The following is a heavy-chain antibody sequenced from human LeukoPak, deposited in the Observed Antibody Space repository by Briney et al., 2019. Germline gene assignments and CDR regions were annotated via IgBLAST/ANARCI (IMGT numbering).Heavy chain of an antibody. CDR1: GFTFSSYA. V-gene: IGHV3-23*01. CDR3: AKGRTEGGTLALDY. J-gene: IGHJ4*02. Sequence: GGSLRLSCAASGFTFSSYAMTWVRQAPGKGLEWGSGISGSGGNTYYTDSVRGRLSISRDNSKNTLYLQVNSLRAEDTAVYYCAKGRTEGGTLALDYWGQGTLVTVSS. D-gene: IGHD6-19*01. CDR2: ISGSGGNT.